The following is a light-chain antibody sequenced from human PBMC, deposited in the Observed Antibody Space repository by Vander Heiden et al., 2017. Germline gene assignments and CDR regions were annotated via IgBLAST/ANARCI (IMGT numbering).Light chain of an antibody. V-gene: IGKV3-15*01. Sequence: EIVMTQSPATLSVSPGERATLSCRASQSVSRNLAIYGASTRATGIPARFSGSGSGTEFTLSISSLQSEDVAVYYCQRYNNWAPYTFGQGTKVEIK. CDR1: QSVS. CDR3: QRYNNWAPYT. CDR2: GAS. J-gene: IGKJ2*01.